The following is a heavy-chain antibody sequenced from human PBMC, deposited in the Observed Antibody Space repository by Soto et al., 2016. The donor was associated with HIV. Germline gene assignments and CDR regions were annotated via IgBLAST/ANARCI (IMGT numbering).Heavy chain of an antibody. CDR3: ARSGQGVGALYYFDY. Sequence: QVQLVQSGAEVNKPGASVKVSCKASGYTFTSYGISWVRQAPGQGLEWMGWISAYNGNTNFAQKLQGRVTMTTDTSTSTAYMELWNLRSDDTAVYYCARSGQGVGALYYFDYWGQGTLVTVSS. CDR2: ISAYNGNT. D-gene: IGHD1-26*01. CDR1: GYTFTSYG. J-gene: IGHJ4*02. V-gene: IGHV1-18*01.